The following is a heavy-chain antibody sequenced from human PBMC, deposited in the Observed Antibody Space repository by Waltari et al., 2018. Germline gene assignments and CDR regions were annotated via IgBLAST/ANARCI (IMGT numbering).Heavy chain of an antibody. J-gene: IGHJ5*02. CDR3: ASNMVRGVMAWFDP. CDR1: GGTFSSYA. CDR2: IIPILDTA. V-gene: IGHV1-69*15. Sequence: QVPLVQSGAEVKKPGSSVKVYCKASGGTFSSYAISWVRQAPGQGLEWMGRIIPILDTANYAQKFQGSVTITADESTSTAYMELSSLRSEDTAVYYCASNMVRGVMAWFDPWGQGTLVTVSS. D-gene: IGHD3-10*01.